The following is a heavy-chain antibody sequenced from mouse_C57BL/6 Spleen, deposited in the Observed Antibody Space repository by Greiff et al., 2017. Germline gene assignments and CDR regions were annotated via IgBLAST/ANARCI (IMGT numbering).Heavy chain of an antibody. CDR2: INPSTGGT. J-gene: IGHJ2*01. CDR3: ARSRGVDY. V-gene: IGHV1-42*01. CDR1: GYSFTGYY. Sequence: VHVKQSGPELVKPGASVKISCKASGYSFTGYYMNWVKQSPEKSLEWIGEINPSTGGTTYNQKFKAKATLTVDKSSSTAYMQLKSLTSEDSAVYYCARSRGVDYWGQGTTLTVSS.